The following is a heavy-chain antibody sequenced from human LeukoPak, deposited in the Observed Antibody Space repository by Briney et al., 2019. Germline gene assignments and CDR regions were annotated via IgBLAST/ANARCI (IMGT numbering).Heavy chain of an antibody. D-gene: IGHD5-18*01. CDR1: GFTVSSNY. CDR3: ARDQGSRIQLWYEGFDY. CDR2: LYSGGST. J-gene: IGHJ4*02. Sequence: GGSLRLSCAASGFTVSSNYMSWVRQAPGKGLKCVSVLYSGGSTYYADSVKGRFTISRDNSKNTLYLQMNSLRAEDTAVYYCARDQGSRIQLWYEGFDYWGQGTLVTVSS. V-gene: IGHV3-66*01.